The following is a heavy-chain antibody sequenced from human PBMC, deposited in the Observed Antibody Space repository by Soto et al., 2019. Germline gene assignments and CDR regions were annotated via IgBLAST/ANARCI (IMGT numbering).Heavy chain of an antibody. Sequence: SETLSLTCTVSGGSISSYYWSWIRQPPGKGLEWIGYIYYSGSTNYNPSLKSRVTISVDTSKNQFSLKLSSVTAADTAVYYCARGLTGYSYGFMGYYYYMDVWDKGTTVTVSS. CDR2: IYYSGST. D-gene: IGHD5-18*01. CDR1: GGSISSYY. J-gene: IGHJ6*03. CDR3: ARGLTGYSYGFMGYYYYMDV. V-gene: IGHV4-59*01.